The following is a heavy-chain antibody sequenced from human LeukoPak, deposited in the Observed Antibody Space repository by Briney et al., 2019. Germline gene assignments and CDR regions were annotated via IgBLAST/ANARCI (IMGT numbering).Heavy chain of an antibody. V-gene: IGHV3-30-3*01. J-gene: IGHJ5*02. CDR3: ARDRQQLVMDWFDP. Sequence: GRSLRLSCAASGFTFSSYAMHWVRQAPGKGLEWVAVISYDGSNKYYADSVKGRFTISRDNSKNTLYLQMNSLRAGDTAVYYCARDRQQLVMDWFDPWGQGTLVTVSS. CDR2: ISYDGSNK. CDR1: GFTFSSYA. D-gene: IGHD6-13*01.